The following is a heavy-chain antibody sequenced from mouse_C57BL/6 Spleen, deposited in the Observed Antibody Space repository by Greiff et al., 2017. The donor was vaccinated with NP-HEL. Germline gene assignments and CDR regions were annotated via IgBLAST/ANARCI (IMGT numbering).Heavy chain of an antibody. CDR1: GYTFTSYD. CDR2: IYPRDGST. CDR3: ARPSTTVVGAMDY. Sequence: VQLQQSGPELVKPGASVKLSCKASGYTFTSYDINWVKQRPGQGLEWIGWIYPRDGSTKYNEKFKGKATWTVDTSYSKAYMELHSMTSEDSAVYCCARPSTTVVGAMDYWGQGTSVTVSS. J-gene: IGHJ4*01. V-gene: IGHV1-85*01. D-gene: IGHD1-1*01.